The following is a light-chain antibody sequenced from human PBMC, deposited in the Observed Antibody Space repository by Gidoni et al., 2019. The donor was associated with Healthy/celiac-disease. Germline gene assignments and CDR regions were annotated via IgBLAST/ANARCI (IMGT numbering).Light chain of an antibody. CDR3: QQYKLSRT. Sequence: DIQMNQSPSTLSASVGDRVTITCRASQSISSGLAWYQQKPGKAPKLLIYKASSLESGVPSRFSGSGSGTEFTLTISSLQPDDFATYYCQQYKLSRTFGQGTKVEIK. V-gene: IGKV1-5*03. J-gene: IGKJ1*01. CDR2: KAS. CDR1: QSISSG.